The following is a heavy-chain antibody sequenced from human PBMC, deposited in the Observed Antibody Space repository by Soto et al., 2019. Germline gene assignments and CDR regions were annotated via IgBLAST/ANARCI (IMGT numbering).Heavy chain of an antibody. CDR3: ARSRALSSLSAFDI. CDR2: ISAYNGDT. Sequence: QVQLVQSGVEVKKPGASVKVSCKASGYTFISYGISWVRQAPGQGLEWMGWISAYNGDTDYAQNLQGRFLLTIDPSTDTAYMELRSLRSDDTAVYYCARSRALSSLSAFDIWGQGTRVTVSS. J-gene: IGHJ3*02. D-gene: IGHD3-10*01. V-gene: IGHV1-18*01. CDR1: GYTFISYG.